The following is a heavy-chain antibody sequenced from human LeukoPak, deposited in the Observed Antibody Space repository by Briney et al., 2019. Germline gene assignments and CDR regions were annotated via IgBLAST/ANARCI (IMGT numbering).Heavy chain of an antibody. V-gene: IGHV4-39*01. CDR2: IYYSGST. CDR1: GGSISSSSYY. Sequence: PSETLSLXCTVSGGSISSSSYYWGWIRQPPEKGLEWIGSIYYSGSTYYNPPLKSRVTISVDTSKNQFSLKLSSVTAADTAVYYCARWYYDFWSGYSLYIDYWGQGTLVTVSS. CDR3: ARWYYDFWSGYSLYIDY. J-gene: IGHJ4*02. D-gene: IGHD3-3*01.